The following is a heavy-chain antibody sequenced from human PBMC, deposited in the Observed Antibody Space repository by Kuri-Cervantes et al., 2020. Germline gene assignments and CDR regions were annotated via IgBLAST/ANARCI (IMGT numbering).Heavy chain of an antibody. CDR1: GFTFRSYR. D-gene: IGHD2-2*01. V-gene: IGHV3-48*01. Sequence: GESLKISCAASGFTFRSYRANWVRQAPGKGLEWVSYISSSSSTIYYADSVKGRFTISRDNAKNSLYLQMNSLGAEDTAVYYCVRSASTKYGFRWGLGTLVTVSS. CDR2: ISSSSSTI. CDR3: VRSASTKYGFR. J-gene: IGHJ4*02.